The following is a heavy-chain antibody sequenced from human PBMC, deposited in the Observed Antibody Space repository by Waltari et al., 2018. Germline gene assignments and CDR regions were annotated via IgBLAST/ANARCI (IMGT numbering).Heavy chain of an antibody. CDR1: GYTFTGYY. CDR3: AKERRRGYSSSRDAFDI. J-gene: IGHJ3*02. D-gene: IGHD6-13*01. Sequence: QVQLVQSGAEVKKPGASVKVSCKASGYTFTGYYMHWVRQAPGQGLEWMGWINPNSGGTNDAQKFQGWVTMTRDTSISTAYMELSRLRSDDTAVYYCAKERRRGYSSSRDAFDIWGQGTMVTVSS. V-gene: IGHV1-2*04. CDR2: INPNSGGT.